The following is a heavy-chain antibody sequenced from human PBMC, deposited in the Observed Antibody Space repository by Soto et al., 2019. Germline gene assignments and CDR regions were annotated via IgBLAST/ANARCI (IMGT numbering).Heavy chain of an antibody. D-gene: IGHD6-19*01. Sequence: SQTLSLTCAISWDNVSSNSATWNWIRPSPSRGLEWLGRTYYRSKWKSDYADSVKSRISINPGTSKNHFSLQLSSVTPEDTAVYYCARAGSAWTLDYWGQGTLVTVSS. V-gene: IGHV6-1*01. J-gene: IGHJ4*01. CDR2: TYYRSKWKS. CDR1: WDNVSSNSAT. CDR3: ARAGSAWTLDY.